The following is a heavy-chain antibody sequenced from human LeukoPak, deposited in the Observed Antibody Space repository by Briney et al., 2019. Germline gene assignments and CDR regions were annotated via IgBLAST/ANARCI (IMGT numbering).Heavy chain of an antibody. V-gene: IGHV1-2*02. CDR3: APYDYVWGSFRP. CDR1: GYTFTGYY. CDR2: INPNSGDT. D-gene: IGHD3-16*02. J-gene: IGHJ5*02. Sequence: GASVKVSCKASGYTFTGYYMHWVRQAPGQGLEWMGWINPNSGDTNSAQKFQDRVTVTRGTSISTAYMELSRLRSDDTAVYYCAPYDYVWGSFRPWGQGTLVTASS.